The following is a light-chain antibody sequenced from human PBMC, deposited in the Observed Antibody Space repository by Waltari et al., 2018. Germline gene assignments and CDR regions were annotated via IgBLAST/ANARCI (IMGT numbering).Light chain of an antibody. CDR1: SSNIGSYT. Sequence: QSVLTQPPSASGTPGQRVTISCSGSSSNIGSYTVNWYQQFPGTAPKLLIYSNDERPSGVADRVCGSKSGTSASLAISGLQSEDEADYYCATWDDRLNGQGVFGGGTRLTVL. V-gene: IGLV1-44*01. J-gene: IGLJ3*02. CDR2: SND. CDR3: ATWDDRLNGQGV.